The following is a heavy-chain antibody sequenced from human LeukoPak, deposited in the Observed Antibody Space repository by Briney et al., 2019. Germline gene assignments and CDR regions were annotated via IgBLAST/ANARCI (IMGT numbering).Heavy chain of an antibody. CDR3: AKDAYGGATFFYYMDV. Sequence: PGRSLRLSCAGSGFSFDDYAMHWVRQTPGKGLEWVSGISWNSGNIAYADFVGGRFTISRDNAKNSLSLQTNSLSDEDTAVYYCAKDAYGGATFFYYMDVWGKGTTVTVSS. V-gene: IGHV3-9*01. J-gene: IGHJ6*03. CDR2: ISWNSGNI. CDR1: GFSFDDYA. D-gene: IGHD2/OR15-2a*01.